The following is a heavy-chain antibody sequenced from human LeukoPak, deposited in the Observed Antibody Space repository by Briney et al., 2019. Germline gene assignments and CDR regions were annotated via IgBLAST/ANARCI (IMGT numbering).Heavy chain of an antibody. CDR1: GFTFSSYS. Sequence: RPGGPLRLSCAASGFTFSSYSMNWVRQAPGKGLEWVSSISSSSSYIYYADSVKGRFTISRDNAKNSLYLQMNSLRAEDTAVYYCARLTTEYFDYWGQGTLVTVSS. J-gene: IGHJ4*02. CDR2: ISSSSSYI. CDR3: ARLTTEYFDY. D-gene: IGHD4-17*01. V-gene: IGHV3-21*01.